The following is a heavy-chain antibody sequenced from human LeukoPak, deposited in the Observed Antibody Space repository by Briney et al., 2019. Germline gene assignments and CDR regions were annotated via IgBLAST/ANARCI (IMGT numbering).Heavy chain of an antibody. Sequence: GRSLRLSSAAPGFTFDDYAKHWVRHAPGEGLEWGSGISWNSGGIGYADSVKGRFTISRDNAKNSLYLQMNSLRADDTALYYCAKGKKMTVAGLFDYWGQGTLVAVSS. CDR2: ISWNSGGI. CDR3: AKGKKMTVAGLFDY. D-gene: IGHD6-19*01. CDR1: GFTFDDYA. V-gene: IGHV3-9*01. J-gene: IGHJ4*02.